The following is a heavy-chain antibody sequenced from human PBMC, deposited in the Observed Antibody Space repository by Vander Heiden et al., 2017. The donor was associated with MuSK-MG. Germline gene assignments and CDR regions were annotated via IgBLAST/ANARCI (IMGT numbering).Heavy chain of an antibody. V-gene: IGHV3-30*18. CDR2: ISYDGSNK. J-gene: IGHJ4*02. CDR1: GFTFSSYG. CDR3: AKDQATVTTTGLFDY. D-gene: IGHD4-17*01. Sequence: QVQLVESGGGVVQPGRSLRLSCAASGFTFSSYGMHWVRQAPGKGLEWVAVISYDGSNKYYADSVKGRFTISRDNSKNTLYLQMNSLRAEDTAVYYCAKDQATVTTTGLFDYWGQGTLVTVSS.